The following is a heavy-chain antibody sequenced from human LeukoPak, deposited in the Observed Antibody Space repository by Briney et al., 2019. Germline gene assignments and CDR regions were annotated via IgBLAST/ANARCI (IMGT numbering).Heavy chain of an antibody. CDR2: IRYDGSNK. D-gene: IGHD3-10*01. CDR1: GFTFSSYG. CDR3: ARDEAWYGSGSYPNWFDP. Sequence: GGSLRLSCAASGFTFSSYGMHWVRQAPGKGLEWVAFIRYDGSNKYYADSVKGRFTISRDNAKNSLYLQMNSLRAEDTAVYYYARDEAWYGSGSYPNWFDPWGQGTLVTVSS. J-gene: IGHJ5*02. V-gene: IGHV3-30*02.